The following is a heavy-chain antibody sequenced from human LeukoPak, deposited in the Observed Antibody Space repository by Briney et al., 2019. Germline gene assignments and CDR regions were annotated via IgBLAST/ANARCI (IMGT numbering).Heavy chain of an antibody. D-gene: IGHD5-18*01. J-gene: IGHJ4*02. CDR1: GYSFTSYW. V-gene: IGHV5-51*01. CDR2: IYPGDSDT. CDR3: ARRYSFAKVDY. Sequence: GESLKISCKGSGYSFTSYWIGWVRQMPGKGLEWMGSIYPGDSDTRYSPSFQGQITISADKSISTAYLQWSSLKASDTAMYYCARRYSFAKVDYWGQGTLVTVSS.